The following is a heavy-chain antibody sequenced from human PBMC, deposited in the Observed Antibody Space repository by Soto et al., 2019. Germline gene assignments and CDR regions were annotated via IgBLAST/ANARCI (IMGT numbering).Heavy chain of an antibody. Sequence: GGSLRLSCAASGFTFSSYGMHWVRQAPGKGLEWVAVISYDGSNKYYADSVKGRFTISRDNSKNTLYLQMNSLRAEDTAVYYCAKDSFYRGATLTESWFDPWGQGTLVTVSS. CDR3: AKDSFYRGATLTESWFDP. V-gene: IGHV3-30*18. D-gene: IGHD1-26*01. CDR2: ISYDGSNK. CDR1: GFTFSSYG. J-gene: IGHJ5*02.